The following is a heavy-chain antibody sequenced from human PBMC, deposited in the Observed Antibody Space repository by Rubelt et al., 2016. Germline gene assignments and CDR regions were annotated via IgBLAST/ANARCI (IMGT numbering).Heavy chain of an antibody. J-gene: IGHJ4*02. Sequence: QVQLVQSGAEVEKPGASVKVSCKASGYTFTSYGISWVRPAPGQGLEWMGWISAYNGNTKCSQKFQGRATITRDASASTAYMELSSLRSEDTAVYYCAREGLAVAHDYWGQGTLVTVSS. CDR2: ISAYNGNT. D-gene: IGHD6-19*01. CDR3: AREGLAVAHDY. V-gene: IGHV1-18*01. CDR1: GYTFTSYG.